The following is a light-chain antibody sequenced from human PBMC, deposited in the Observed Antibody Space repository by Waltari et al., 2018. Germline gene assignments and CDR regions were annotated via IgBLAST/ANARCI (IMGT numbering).Light chain of an antibody. CDR3: SSYAGNNNFV. J-gene: IGLJ1*01. V-gene: IGLV2-8*01. CDR1: SGDVGGHNF. CDR2: EVS. Sequence: QSALTQPPSASGSPGQSVTISCTGTSGDVGGHNFVSWYQHHPGKAPKLIISEVSKRPSGVPDRFSGSKSGNTASLTVSGLQTEDEADYYCSSYAGNNNFVFGDGTKVTVL.